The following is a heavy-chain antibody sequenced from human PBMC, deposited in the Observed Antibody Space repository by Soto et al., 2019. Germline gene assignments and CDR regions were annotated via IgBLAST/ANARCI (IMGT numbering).Heavy chain of an antibody. J-gene: IGHJ4*02. CDR2: INHSGST. Sequence: QVQLQQWGAGLLKPSETLSLTCAVYGGSFSGYYWNWLRQPPGKGLEWIGEINHSGSTNYNPSLNSRVTISVDTSENQFSLKLSSVTAADTAVYYCARGWGRIFDYWGQGTLVTVSS. CDR1: GGSFSGYY. D-gene: IGHD7-27*01. V-gene: IGHV4-34*01. CDR3: ARGWGRIFDY.